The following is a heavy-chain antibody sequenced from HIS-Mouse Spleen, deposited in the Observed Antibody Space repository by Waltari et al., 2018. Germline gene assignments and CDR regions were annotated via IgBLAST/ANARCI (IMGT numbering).Heavy chain of an antibody. V-gene: IGHV3-30*04. J-gene: IGHJ3*02. CDR3: ARGAVAGDAFDI. Sequence: QVQLVESGGGVVQPGRSLRLPSPASGFPFRSHAMHWVRQAPGKGLEWVAVISDDGSNKYYADSVKGRFTISRDNSKNTLYLQMNSLRAEDTAVYYCARGAVAGDAFDIWGQGTMVTVSS. CDR1: GFPFRSHA. D-gene: IGHD6-19*01. CDR2: ISDDGSNK.